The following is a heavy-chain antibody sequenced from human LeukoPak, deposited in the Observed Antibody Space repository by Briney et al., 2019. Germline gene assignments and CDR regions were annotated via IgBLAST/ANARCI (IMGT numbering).Heavy chain of an antibody. Sequence: PSGTLTLSCAASGFTISDYYMSWIRQAPGKGLEWVLCIRSSGITIYYADSVKGRFTITSDNATSSLYLQMNSLRAKDTGVDYCARVISARLLIKYYFDYWGQGTLVTVSS. V-gene: IGHV3-11*01. J-gene: IGHJ4*02. CDR3: ARVISARLLIKYYFDY. D-gene: IGHD6-6*01. CDR2: IRSSGITI. CDR1: GFTISDYY.